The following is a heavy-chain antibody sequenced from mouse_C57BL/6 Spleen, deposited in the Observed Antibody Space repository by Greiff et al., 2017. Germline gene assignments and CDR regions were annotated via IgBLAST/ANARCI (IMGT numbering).Heavy chain of an antibody. CDR1: GYSFTGYY. CDR2: INPSTGGT. Sequence: EVQLQQSGPELVKPGASVKISCKASGYSFTGYYMNWVKQSPEKSLEWIGEINPSTGGTTYNQKFKAKATLTVDKSSSTAYMQLKSLTSEDSAVYYCARSDYDRSCPDWYFEVWGTGTTVTVSS. J-gene: IGHJ1*03. CDR3: ARSDYDRSCPDWYFEV. D-gene: IGHD2-4*01. V-gene: IGHV1-42*01.